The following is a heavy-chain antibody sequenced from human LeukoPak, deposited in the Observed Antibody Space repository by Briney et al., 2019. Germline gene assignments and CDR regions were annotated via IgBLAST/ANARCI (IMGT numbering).Heavy chain of an antibody. Sequence: ASLKVSCKASGYTFSGYYMHWVRQAPGQRVGWMGCINPNSGGTNYEQKFPRRVTMTRATSISTAYMELSRLRSDDPAVYYCARGYPPSTTPAGTYFQHWGQGTLVTVSS. CDR2: INPNSGGT. J-gene: IGHJ1*01. D-gene: IGHD6-13*01. CDR3: ARGYPPSTTPAGTYFQH. CDR1: GYTFSGYY. V-gene: IGHV1-2*02.